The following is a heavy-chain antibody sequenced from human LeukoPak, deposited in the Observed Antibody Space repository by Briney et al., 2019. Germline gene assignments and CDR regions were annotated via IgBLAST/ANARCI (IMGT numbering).Heavy chain of an antibody. Sequence: EASVKVSCKASGYTFTGYYMHWVRQAPGQGLEWMGWINPNSGGTNYVQKFQGRVTMTRDTSISTAYMELSRLRSDDTAVYYCARAERSSGYYYDYYYGMDVWGQGATVTVSS. V-gene: IGHV1-2*02. CDR2: INPNSGGT. CDR3: ARAERSSGYYYDYYYGMDV. J-gene: IGHJ6*02. CDR1: GYTFTGYY. D-gene: IGHD3-22*01.